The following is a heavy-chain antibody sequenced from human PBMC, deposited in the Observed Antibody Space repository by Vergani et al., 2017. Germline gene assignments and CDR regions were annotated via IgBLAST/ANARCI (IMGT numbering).Heavy chain of an antibody. CDR2: IRYDGSSE. CDR3: ANSVIAGNVGVAYFGMDV. J-gene: IGHJ6*02. D-gene: IGHD2/OR15-2a*01. CDR1: GFTFNTYG. Sequence: QVQILQSGGGVVQPGGSLRLSCTLAGFTFNTYGIHWVRQAPGKGLEWVSFIRYDGSSEYYGDSVKGRFTISRDKSQNTVNLQMNSLRTEDTAVYFCANSVIAGNVGVAYFGMDVWGRGTTVTVSS. V-gene: IGHV3-30*02.